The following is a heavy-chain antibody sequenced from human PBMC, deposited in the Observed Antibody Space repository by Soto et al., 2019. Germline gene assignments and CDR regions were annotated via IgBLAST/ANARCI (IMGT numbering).Heavy chain of an antibody. Sequence: EVQLVESGGGLVKPGGSLRLSCAASGFTFSSYSMNWVRQAPGKGLEWVSSISSSSSYIYYADSVKGRFTISRDNAKNSPYLQTNSLRADDTAVYYCARDNQLIIPNCYFDLWGRGTLVTVSS. CDR1: GFTFSSYS. J-gene: IGHJ2*01. V-gene: IGHV3-21*01. CDR2: ISSSSSYI. CDR3: ARDNQLIIPNCYFDL. D-gene: IGHD2-2*01.